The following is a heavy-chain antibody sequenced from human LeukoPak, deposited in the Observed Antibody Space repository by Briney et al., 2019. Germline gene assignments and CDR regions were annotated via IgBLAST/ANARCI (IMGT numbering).Heavy chain of an antibody. CDR2: IWYDGSNK. CDR1: GFTFSSYG. V-gene: IGHV3-33*03. Sequence: PGRSLRLSCAASGFTFSSYGMHWVRQAPGKGLEWVAVIWYDGSNKYYADSVKGRFTISRDNAKNLLYLQMNSLRAEDTAIYYCARYIRSWSFDYWGQGILVTVSS. D-gene: IGHD6-13*01. CDR3: ARYIRSWSFDY. J-gene: IGHJ4*02.